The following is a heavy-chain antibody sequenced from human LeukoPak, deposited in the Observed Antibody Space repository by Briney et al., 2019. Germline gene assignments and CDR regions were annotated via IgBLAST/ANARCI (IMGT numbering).Heavy chain of an antibody. V-gene: IGHV3-66*01. CDR2: IYSGGST. CDR1: GFTVSSNY. CDR3: VRDGPNDYGDYGGY. Sequence: PGGSLRLSCAASGFTVSSNYMSWVRQAPGKGLEWVSVIYSGGSTYYADSVKGRFTISRDNSKNTLYLQMNSLRAEDTAVYYCVRDGPNDYGDYGGYWGQGTLVTVSS. J-gene: IGHJ4*02. D-gene: IGHD4-17*01.